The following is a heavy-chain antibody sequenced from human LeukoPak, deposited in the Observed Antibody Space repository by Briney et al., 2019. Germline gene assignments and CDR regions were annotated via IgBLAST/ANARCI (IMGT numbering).Heavy chain of an antibody. CDR1: GFTFSSYW. J-gene: IGHJ3*02. CDR2: IKQDGSEK. CDR3: ARDLGYYDSSGPQAAFDI. Sequence: GGSLRLSCAASGFTFSSYWMSWVRQAPGKGLEWVANIKQDGSEKYYVDSVKGRFTISRDNAKNSLYLQMNSLRAEDTAVYYCARDLGYYDSSGPQAAFDIWGQGTMVTVSS. V-gene: IGHV3-7*01. D-gene: IGHD3-22*01.